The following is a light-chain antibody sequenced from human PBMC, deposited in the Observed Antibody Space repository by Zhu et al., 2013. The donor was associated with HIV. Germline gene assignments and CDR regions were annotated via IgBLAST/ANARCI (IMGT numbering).Light chain of an antibody. CDR3: QQHNSYPLT. J-gene: IGKJ4*01. V-gene: IGKV3-15*01. Sequence: EIVMTQSPATLSVSPGERATLSCRASQSVSSKLAWYQQKPGQAPRLVIYGASNRATGIPARFSGSGSGTEFTLTISSLQPDDVATYYCQQHNSYPLTFGGGTKVEIK. CDR2: GAS. CDR1: QSVSSK.